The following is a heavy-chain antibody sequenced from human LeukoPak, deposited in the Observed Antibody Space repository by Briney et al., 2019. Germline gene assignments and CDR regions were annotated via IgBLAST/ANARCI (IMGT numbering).Heavy chain of an antibody. D-gene: IGHD3-22*01. CDR1: GFTFDDYC. V-gene: IGHV3-20*04. J-gene: IGHJ1*01. Sequence: GGSLRLSCAASGFTFDDYCMSWVRQAPGKGLEWVSDINWNGGSTGYADSVKGRFTISRDNAKNSLYLQMNSLRAEDTALYYCARDSLPFYDSSGYYYFAEYFQHWGQGTLVTVSS. CDR3: ARDSLPFYDSSGYYYFAEYFQH. CDR2: INWNGGST.